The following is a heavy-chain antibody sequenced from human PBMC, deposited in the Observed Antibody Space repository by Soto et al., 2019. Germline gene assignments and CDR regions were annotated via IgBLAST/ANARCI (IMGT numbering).Heavy chain of an antibody. D-gene: IGHD5-12*01. Sequence: SETLSLTCTVSGGSISSSSYYWGWIRQPPGKGLEWIGSIYYSGSTYYNPSLKSRVTISVDTSKNQFSLKLSSVTAADTAVYYCARLISGYANYYYYYMDVWGKGTTVTVSS. V-gene: IGHV4-39*01. J-gene: IGHJ6*03. CDR1: GGSISSSSYY. CDR2: IYYSGST. CDR3: ARLISGYANYYYYYMDV.